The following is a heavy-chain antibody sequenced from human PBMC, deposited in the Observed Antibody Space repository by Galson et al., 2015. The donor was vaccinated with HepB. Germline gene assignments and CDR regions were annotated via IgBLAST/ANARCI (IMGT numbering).Heavy chain of an antibody. Sequence: SVKVSCKASGYTFTSYAMHWVRQAPGQRLEWIGWINAGNGNTKYSQKFQGRVTITRDTSASTAYMELSSLRSEDTAVYYCARGSRGLLRDAFDIWGQGTMVTVSS. V-gene: IGHV1-3*01. CDR2: INAGNGNT. CDR3: ARGSRGLLRDAFDI. J-gene: IGHJ3*02. CDR1: GYTFTSYA. D-gene: IGHD2-15*01.